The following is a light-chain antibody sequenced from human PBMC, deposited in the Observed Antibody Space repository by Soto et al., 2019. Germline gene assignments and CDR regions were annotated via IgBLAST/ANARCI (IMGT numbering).Light chain of an antibody. Sequence: QSALTQPRSVSGSPGQSVTISCTGTSSDVGVYNYVSWYQQHQGKAPKFMIYDVSKRPSGVPDRFSGSKSGNTASLTISGLQAEDEADYYCCSYAGSYTLVFGGGTKVPVL. V-gene: IGLV2-11*01. CDR2: DVS. CDR1: SSDVGVYNY. CDR3: CSYAGSYTLV. J-gene: IGLJ2*01.